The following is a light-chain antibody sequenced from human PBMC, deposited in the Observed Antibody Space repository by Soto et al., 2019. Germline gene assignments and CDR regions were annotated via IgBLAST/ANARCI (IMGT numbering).Light chain of an antibody. CDR2: AAS. Sequence: DNQMTQSPSSLSASVGDRVTITCRASQTMNNYLNWYQQKPGKAPKLLIYAASSLQSGVPSRFSGSGFGTDFTLTITSLQPEDFATYYCQQTNSKPWTFGQGTKV. V-gene: IGKV1-39*01. CDR1: QTMNNY. J-gene: IGKJ1*01. CDR3: QQTNSKPWT.